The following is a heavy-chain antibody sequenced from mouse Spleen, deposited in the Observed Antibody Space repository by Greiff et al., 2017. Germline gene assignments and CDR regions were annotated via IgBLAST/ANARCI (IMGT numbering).Heavy chain of an antibody. D-gene: IGHD2-3*01. CDR3: ARHKDGYYVHFDY. J-gene: IGHJ2*01. CDR2: ISSGGSYT. V-gene: IGHV5-9-3*01. CDR1: GFTFSSYA. Sequence: EVQLVESGGGLVKPGGSLKLSCAASGFTFSSYAMSWVRQTPEKRLEWVATISSGGSYTYYPDSVKGRFTISRDNAKNTLYLQMSSLRSEDTAMYYCARHKDGYYVHFDYWGQGTTLTVSS.